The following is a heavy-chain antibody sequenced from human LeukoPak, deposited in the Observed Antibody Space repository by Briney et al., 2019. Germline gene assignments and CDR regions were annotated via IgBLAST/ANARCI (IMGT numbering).Heavy chain of an antibody. D-gene: IGHD3-16*01. Sequence: GGSLRLSCAASGFTFSSYWMNWVRQSPGKGLEWVANINQDGSKTSYVDSVRGRFTISRDNAKNSLFLQMNSLRAEDTAVYYCEGGTYWGQGTLVTVSS. CDR3: EGGTY. CDR1: GFTFSSYW. V-gene: IGHV3-7*02. CDR2: INQDGSKT. J-gene: IGHJ4*02.